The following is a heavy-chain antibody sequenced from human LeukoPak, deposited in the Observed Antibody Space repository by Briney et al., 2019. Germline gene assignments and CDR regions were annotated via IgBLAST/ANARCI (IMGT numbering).Heavy chain of an antibody. Sequence: SETLSLTCSVSVSGGSIGSYYWNWIRQPPGKGLEWIGHVYYSGNTNYNPSLKSRVTISVDTSKNQFSLKLSSVTAADTAVYYCARISNDAFDIWGQGTMVTVSS. J-gene: IGHJ3*02. CDR3: ARISNDAFDI. V-gene: IGHV4-59*13. CDR2: VYYSGNT. D-gene: IGHD4-11*01. CDR1: GGSIGSYY.